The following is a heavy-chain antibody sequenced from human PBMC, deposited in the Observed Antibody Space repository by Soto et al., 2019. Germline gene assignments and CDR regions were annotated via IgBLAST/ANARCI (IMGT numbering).Heavy chain of an antibody. D-gene: IGHD3-10*01. CDR1: GFTFSSYA. J-gene: IGHJ4*02. V-gene: IGHV3-30-3*01. CDR2: ISYDGSNK. Sequence: ESGGGVVQPGRSLRLSCAASGFTFSSYAMHWVRQAPGKGLEWVAVISYDGSNKYYADSVKGRFTISRDNSKNTLYLQMNSLRAEDTAVYYCARDLGVSGSGSYYILNWGQGTLVTVSS. CDR3: ARDLGVSGSGSYYILN.